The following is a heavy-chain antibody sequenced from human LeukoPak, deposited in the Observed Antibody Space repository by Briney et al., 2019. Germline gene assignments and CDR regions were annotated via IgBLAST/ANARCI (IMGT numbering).Heavy chain of an antibody. Sequence: SVMVSCKASGGTFSSYAISWVRQAPGQGLEWMGGIIPIFGTANYAQKFQGRVTITTDESTSTAYMELSSLRSEDTAVYYCARVGYDSYYYYYMDVWGKGTTVTVSS. V-gene: IGHV1-69*05. CDR1: GGTFSSYA. CDR3: ARVGYDSYYYYYMDV. D-gene: IGHD3-3*01. J-gene: IGHJ6*03. CDR2: IIPIFGTA.